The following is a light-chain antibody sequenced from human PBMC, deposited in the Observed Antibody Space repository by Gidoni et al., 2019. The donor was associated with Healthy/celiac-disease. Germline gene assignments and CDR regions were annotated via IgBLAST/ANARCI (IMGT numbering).Light chain of an antibody. V-gene: IGLV3-10*01. CDR3: YSTDSQV. CDR1: ALPKKY. Sequence: SYELTQPPSVSVSPGQTARLTCSGDALPKKYAYWSQQKSGQAPVLVLDEDSKRPSGIPERFSGSSSGTMATLTISGAQVEDEADYYWYSTDSQVFGGGTKLTVL. CDR2: EDS. J-gene: IGLJ3*02.